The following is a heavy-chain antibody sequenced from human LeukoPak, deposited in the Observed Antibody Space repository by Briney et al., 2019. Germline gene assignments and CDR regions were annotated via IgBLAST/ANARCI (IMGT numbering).Heavy chain of an antibody. CDR3: ARDRPPYGSGSYYNI. CDR2: IKQDGSEE. CDR1: GFTFSSYW. D-gene: IGHD3-10*01. J-gene: IGHJ4*02. Sequence: PGGSLRLSCAASGFTFSSYWMSWVRQAPGKGLEWVANIKQDGSEEYYVDSVKGRFTASRDNAKNSLYLQTNSLRAEDTAVYYCARDRPPYGSGSYYNIWGQGTLVTVSS. V-gene: IGHV3-7*01.